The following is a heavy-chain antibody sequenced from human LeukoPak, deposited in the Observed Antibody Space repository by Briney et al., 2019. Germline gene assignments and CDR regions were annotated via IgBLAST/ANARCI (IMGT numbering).Heavy chain of an antibody. J-gene: IGHJ4*02. CDR2: ISAYDGNT. Sequence: ASVMVSCKASGYTFSSYGISWVRQAPGQGLEWMGWISAYDGNTNYAQNLQGRVTITTDTSTSTAYMELRSLGSDDTAVYYCARDDVYGDLDFDYWGQGTLVTVSS. CDR3: ARDDVYGDLDFDY. V-gene: IGHV1-18*01. CDR1: GYTFSSYG. D-gene: IGHD4-17*01.